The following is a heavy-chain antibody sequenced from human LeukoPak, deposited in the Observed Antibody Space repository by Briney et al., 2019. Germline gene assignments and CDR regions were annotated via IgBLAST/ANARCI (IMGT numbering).Heavy chain of an antibody. CDR2: IYYSGST. D-gene: IGHD4-17*01. J-gene: IGHJ3*02. V-gene: IGHV4-39*01. CDR3: ARQYGDYDHDAFDI. Sequence: SETLSLTCTVSGGSNSSSSYYWGWIRQPPGKGLEWIGSIYYSGSTYYNPSLKSRVTISVDTSKNQFSLKLSSVTAADTAVYYCARQYGDYDHDAFDIWGQGTMVTVSS. CDR1: GGSNSSSSYY.